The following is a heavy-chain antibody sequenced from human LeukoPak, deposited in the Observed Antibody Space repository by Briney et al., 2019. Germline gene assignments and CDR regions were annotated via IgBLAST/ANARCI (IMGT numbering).Heavy chain of an antibody. CDR3: ARARRMFRGSPFDY. Sequence: GGSLSLSCAASGCTFSSYWMSWVRQAPGKGLEWVANIKQDGSEKHNVDSVKGRSTISRDTAKNSLYLQRTGLGAEGTGDYYGARARRMFRGSPFDYWGQGTLVTVSS. CDR2: IKQDGSEK. J-gene: IGHJ4*02. CDR1: GCTFSSYW. V-gene: IGHV3-7*01. D-gene: IGHD3-10*01.